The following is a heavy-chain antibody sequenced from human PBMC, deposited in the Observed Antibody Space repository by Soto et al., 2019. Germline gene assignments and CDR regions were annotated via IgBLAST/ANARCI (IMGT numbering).Heavy chain of an antibody. Sequence: EVQLVESGGDLVQPGGSLRLSCAASGFTFSSYSMNWVRQAPGKGLEWVSFISTTSTPIYYADSVKGRFTISRDNVKNSLYLQMNSLSAEDTAVYYCARYDYGNYGGAFDIWGQGTVVTVSS. CDR3: ARYDYGNYGGAFDI. J-gene: IGHJ3*02. CDR2: ISTTSTPI. D-gene: IGHD4-17*01. V-gene: IGHV3-48*01. CDR1: GFTFSSYS.